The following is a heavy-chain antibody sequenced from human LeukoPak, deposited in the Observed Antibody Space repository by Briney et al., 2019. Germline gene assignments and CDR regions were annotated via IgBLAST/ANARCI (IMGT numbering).Heavy chain of an antibody. CDR3: ARNPYSSSWYSWFDP. Sequence: GGSLRLSCAASGFTFSDYYMSWIRRAPGKGLEWVSYISSSGSTIYYADSVKGRFTISRDNAKNSLYLQMNSLRAEDTAVYYCARNPYSSSWYSWFDPWGQGTLVTVSS. CDR2: ISSSGSTI. D-gene: IGHD6-13*01. CDR1: GFTFSDYY. V-gene: IGHV3-11*01. J-gene: IGHJ5*02.